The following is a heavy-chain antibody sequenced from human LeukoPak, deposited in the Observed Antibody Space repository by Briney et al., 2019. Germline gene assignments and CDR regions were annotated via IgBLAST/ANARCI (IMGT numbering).Heavy chain of an antibody. CDR2: ISGSSGGDT. CDR1: GFTFSSYA. CDR3: ARDRQRLWFGEEFDY. V-gene: IGHV3-23*01. D-gene: IGHD3-10*01. J-gene: IGHJ4*02. Sequence: GGCLRLSCAVSGFTFSSYAMSWVRQAPGRGLEWVSAISGSSGGDTYYADSVKGRFTISRDNSKNTLYLQMNSLRAEDTAVCYCARDRQRLWFGEEFDYWGQGTLVTVSS.